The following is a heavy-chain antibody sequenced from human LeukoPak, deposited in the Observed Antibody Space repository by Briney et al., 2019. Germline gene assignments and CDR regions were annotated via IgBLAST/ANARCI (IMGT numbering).Heavy chain of an antibody. D-gene: IGHD3-22*01. CDR1: GGSISSYY. Sequence: PSETLSLTCTVSGGSISSYYWSWIRQPPGKGLEWIGYIYYSGSTNYNPSLKSRVTISVDTSKNQFSLKLSSVTAADTAVYYCARVLKSYYDSSGYCDYWGQGTLVTVSS. CDR2: IYYSGST. V-gene: IGHV4-59*01. CDR3: ARVLKSYYDSSGYCDY. J-gene: IGHJ4*02.